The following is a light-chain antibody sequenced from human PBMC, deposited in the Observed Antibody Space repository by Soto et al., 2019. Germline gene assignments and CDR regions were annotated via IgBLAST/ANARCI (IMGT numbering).Light chain of an antibody. V-gene: IGKV1-33*01. CDR1: QSISSY. Sequence: DIQMTQSPSSLSTSVGDRVTITCRSSQSISSYSNWYQQKPGRAPKALIYGGSNLETGVPSRFKGSGSWTGFSFTHRRLEPEDIATYYCQQYENLPTFGQGTRLEIK. J-gene: IGKJ5*01. CDR2: GGS. CDR3: QQYENLPT.